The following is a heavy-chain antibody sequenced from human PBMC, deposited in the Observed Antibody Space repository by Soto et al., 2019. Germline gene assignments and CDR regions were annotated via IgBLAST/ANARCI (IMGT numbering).Heavy chain of an antibody. D-gene: IGHD1-20*01. CDR1: GFTFSSYG. CDR3: ARTASVGITGAFDALDI. J-gene: IGHJ3*02. Sequence: QVQLVESGGGVVQPGRSLRFSCAASGFTFSSYGMHWVRQAPGKGLEWVAVIWYDGSNKYYADSVKGRFTISRDNSKNTLYLQMNILIAEDMVVYYCARTASVGITGAFDALDIWREGTMATVSS. CDR2: IWYDGSNK. V-gene: IGHV3-33*01.